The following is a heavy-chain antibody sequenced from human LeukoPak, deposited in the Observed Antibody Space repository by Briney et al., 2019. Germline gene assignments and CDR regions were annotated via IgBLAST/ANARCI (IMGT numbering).Heavy chain of an antibody. J-gene: IGHJ4*02. CDR1: GYTFTGYN. D-gene: IGHD6-13*01. V-gene: IGHV1-2*02. CDR2: INPNSGGT. Sequence: ASVKVSCKTSGYTFTGYNMHWVRQAPGQGLEWMGWINPNSGGTNYAQNLQGRVTMTRDTSISTAYMELSRLRSDDTALYYCARGGGAAAGTLDYWGQGTLVTVSS. CDR3: ARGGGAAAGTLDY.